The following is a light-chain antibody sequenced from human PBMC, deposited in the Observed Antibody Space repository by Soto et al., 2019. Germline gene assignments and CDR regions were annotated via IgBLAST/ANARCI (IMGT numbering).Light chain of an antibody. J-gene: IGLJ3*02. Sequence: QSALTQPASVSGSPGQSITISCTGTSSDIGGYKYVSWYQQHPGKAPKLMIYEVSNRPSGVSNRFSGSKSGNTASLPISGLQAEDEADYYCSSYTTNTTLVFGGGTKLTVL. V-gene: IGLV2-14*01. CDR1: SSDIGGYKY. CDR3: SSYTTNTTLV. CDR2: EVS.